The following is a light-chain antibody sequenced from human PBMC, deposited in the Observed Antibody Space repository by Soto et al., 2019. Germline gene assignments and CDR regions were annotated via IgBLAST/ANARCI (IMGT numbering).Light chain of an antibody. Sequence: QSALTQPASVSGSPGQSITISCTGTSSDVGGYNYVSWYQHHPGKAPKLMIYEVSTRPSGVSNRFSGSKSGNTASLTISGLQAEDEAYYYCSSYTSSSTLVFGGGTKLTVL. J-gene: IGLJ3*02. V-gene: IGLV2-14*01. CDR3: SSYTSSSTLV. CDR1: SSDVGGYNY. CDR2: EVS.